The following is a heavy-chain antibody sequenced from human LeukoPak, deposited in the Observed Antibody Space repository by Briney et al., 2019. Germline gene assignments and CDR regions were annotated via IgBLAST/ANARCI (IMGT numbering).Heavy chain of an antibody. Sequence: PGRSLRLSCAASGFTFDDYAMHWVRQAPGKGLEWVLGISWNSGSIGYADSVKGRFTISRDNAKNSLYLQMNSLRAEDTALYCCAKDIEGHGMGVFVYWGQRTLGSLSS. V-gene: IGHV3-9*01. D-gene: IGHD1-26*01. CDR2: ISWNSGSI. CDR1: GFTFDDYA. J-gene: IGHJ4*02. CDR3: AKDIEGHGMGVFVY.